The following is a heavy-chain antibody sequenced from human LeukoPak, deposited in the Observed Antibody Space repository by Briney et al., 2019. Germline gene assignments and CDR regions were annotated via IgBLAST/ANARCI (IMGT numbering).Heavy chain of an antibody. V-gene: IGHV3-23*01. CDR3: ARGGDYGDFDY. D-gene: IGHD4-17*01. CDR1: GFTFSSYA. CDR2: ISGSGGST. J-gene: IGHJ4*02. Sequence: GGSPRLSCVVSGFTFSSYAMSWVRQAPGKGLEWVSGISGSGGSTYYADSVKGRFTISRDNTKNTLYLQMNSLRAEDTAVYYCARGGDYGDFDYWGQGTLVTVSS.